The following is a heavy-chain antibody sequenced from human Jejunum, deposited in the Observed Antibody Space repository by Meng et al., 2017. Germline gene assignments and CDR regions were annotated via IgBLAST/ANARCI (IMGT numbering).Heavy chain of an antibody. Sequence: GESLKISCEASGFMFSSYSMSWVRQAPGKGLEWVSGLSGSSTNTYSADSVKGRFTISRDNSKNTLYLQMNNLRVDDTAVDYCAKTVMFRGSTWGYFDLWGRGTRVTVSS. CDR3: AKTVMFRGSTWGYFDL. CDR2: LSGSSTNT. CDR1: GFMFSSYS. V-gene: IGHV3-23*01. D-gene: IGHD3-10*01. J-gene: IGHJ4*02.